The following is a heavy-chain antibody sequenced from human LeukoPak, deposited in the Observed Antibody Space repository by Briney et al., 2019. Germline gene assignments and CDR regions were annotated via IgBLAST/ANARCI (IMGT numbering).Heavy chain of an antibody. Sequence: ASVKVSCKASGGTFSSYAISWVRQAPGQGLEWMGWMNPNSGNTGYAQKFQGRVTITRNTSISTAYMELSSLRSEDTAVYYCAREHSKAFDYWGQGTLVTVSS. V-gene: IGHV1-8*03. J-gene: IGHJ4*02. CDR1: GGTFSSYA. CDR3: AREHSKAFDY. CDR2: MNPNSGNT.